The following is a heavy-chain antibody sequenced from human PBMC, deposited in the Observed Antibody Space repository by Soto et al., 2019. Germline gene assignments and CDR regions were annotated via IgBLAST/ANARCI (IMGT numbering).Heavy chain of an antibody. D-gene: IGHD2-15*01. V-gene: IGHV1-46*03. J-gene: IGHJ6*03. CDR2: INPSGGST. CDR3: ARDSSRAPVVVVAATYYMDV. Sequence: ASVKVSCKASGYTFTSYYMHWVRQAPGQGLEWMGIINPSGGSTSYAQKLQGRVTMTRDTSTSTVYMELSSLRSEDTAVYYCARDSSRAPVVVVAATYYMDVRGKGTTVTVSS. CDR1: GYTFTSYY.